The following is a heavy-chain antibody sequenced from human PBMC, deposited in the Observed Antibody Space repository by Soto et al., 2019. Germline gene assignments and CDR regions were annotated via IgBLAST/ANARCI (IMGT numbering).Heavy chain of an antibody. D-gene: IGHD3-3*01. CDR3: ARIPYGFGSGSMAGGHGMDV. V-gene: IGHV2-70*01. Sequence: SGPTLVNPTQTLTLTCTFSGFSLSTSGMCVSWIRQPPGKALECLALIDWDDDKYYSTSLKTRLTISKDTSKNQVVLTMTNMDPVGTVTYYGARIPYGFGSGSMAGGHGMDVWGQGTTVTVSS. CDR1: GFSLSTSGMC. CDR2: IDWDDDK. J-gene: IGHJ6*02.